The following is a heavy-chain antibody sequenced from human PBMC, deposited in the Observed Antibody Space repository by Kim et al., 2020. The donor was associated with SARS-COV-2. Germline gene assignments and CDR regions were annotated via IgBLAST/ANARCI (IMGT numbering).Heavy chain of an antibody. J-gene: IGHJ3*02. CDR1: GFTFSSYG. D-gene: IGHD1-1*01. CDR3: AANPEDDPDAFDI. V-gene: IGHV3-30*03. Sequence: GGSLRLSCAASGFTFSSYGMHWVRQAPGKGLEWVAVISYDGSNKYYADSVKGRFTISRDNSKNTLYLQMNSLRAEDTAVYYCAANPEDDPDAFDIWGQGT. CDR2: ISYDGSNK.